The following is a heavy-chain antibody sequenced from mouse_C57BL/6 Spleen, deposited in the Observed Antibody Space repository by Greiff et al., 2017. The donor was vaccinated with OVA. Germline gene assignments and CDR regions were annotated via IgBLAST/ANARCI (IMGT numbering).Heavy chain of an antibody. D-gene: IGHD1-1*01. J-gene: IGHJ4*01. CDR3: ASLYYYGSIYAMDY. Sequence: DVKLVESGGDLVKPGGSLKLSCAASGFTFSSYGMSWVRQTPDKRLEWVATISSGGSYTYYPDSVKGRFTISRDNAKNTLYLQMSSLKSEDTAMYYCASLYYYGSIYAMDYWGQGTSVTVSS. CDR1: GFTFSSYG. V-gene: IGHV5-6*02. CDR2: ISSGGSYT.